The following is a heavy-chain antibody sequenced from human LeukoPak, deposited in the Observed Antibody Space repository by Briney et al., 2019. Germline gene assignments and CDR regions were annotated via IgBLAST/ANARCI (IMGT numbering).Heavy chain of an antibody. CDR3: ARTTVTTSWAVDY. J-gene: IGHJ4*02. D-gene: IGHD4-17*01. CDR1: GGSISSGSYY. V-gene: IGHV4-30-4*01. Sequence: SETLSLTCSVSGGSISSGSYYWSWIRQPPGKGLEWIGYIYYSGSTYYNPSLKSRVTISVDTSKNQFSLKLSSVTAADTAVYYCARTTVTTSWAVDYWGQGTLVTVSS. CDR2: IYYSGST.